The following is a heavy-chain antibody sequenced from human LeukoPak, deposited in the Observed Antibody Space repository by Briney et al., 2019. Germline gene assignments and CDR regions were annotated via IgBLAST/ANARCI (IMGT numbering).Heavy chain of an antibody. CDR2: IYYSGST. J-gene: IGHJ4*02. V-gene: IGHV4-59*05. D-gene: IGHD6-13*01. CDR3: ARWDSRNVVDF. CDR1: GFTFSSYSMN. Sequence: GSLRLSCAASGFTFSSYSMNWVRQAPGKGLEWIGTIYYSGSTYYNPSLKGRVTISVDMSKNQFSLKLTSVTAADTAVYYCARWDSRNVVDFWGQGTLVTVSS.